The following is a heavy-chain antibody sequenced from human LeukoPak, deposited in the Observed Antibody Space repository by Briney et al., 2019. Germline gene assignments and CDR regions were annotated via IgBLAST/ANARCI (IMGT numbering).Heavy chain of an antibody. CDR1: GFTFSNSA. CDR3: AKDDPRAALDY. CDR2: ISGSGGTT. V-gene: IGHV3-23*01. J-gene: IGHJ4*02. D-gene: IGHD2-15*01. Sequence: AGGSLRLSCAASGFTFSNSAMSWVRQAPGKGLEWVSAISGSGGTTNYADSVKGRFTISRDNSENTLYLQMNSLRAEDTAVYFCAKDDPRAALDYWGQGTLVTVSS.